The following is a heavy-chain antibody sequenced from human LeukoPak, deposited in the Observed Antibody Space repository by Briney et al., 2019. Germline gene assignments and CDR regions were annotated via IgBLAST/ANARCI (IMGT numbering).Heavy chain of an antibody. CDR1: GFTFSTYP. CDR3: ARVHDTTGYYHYFDS. J-gene: IGHJ4*02. CDR2: ISHHGSNE. V-gene: IGHV3-30*14. D-gene: IGHD3-9*01. Sequence: GGSLRLSCEASGFTFSTYPMHWVRQAPDKGLEWVAMISHHGSNEYYADSVKGRLTISRDNSKNTLYLQMNNPRVEDTAIYYCARVHDTTGYYHYFDSWGQGTLVTVSS.